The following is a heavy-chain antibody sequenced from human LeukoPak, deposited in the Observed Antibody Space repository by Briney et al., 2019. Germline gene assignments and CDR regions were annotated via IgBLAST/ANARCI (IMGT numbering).Heavy chain of an antibody. CDR3: AREDYYDSSGFYFDY. J-gene: IGHJ4*02. Sequence: GGSLRLSCAASGFTFSSYEMNWVRQAPGKGQEWVSYISSSGSTIYYADSVKGRFTISRDNAKNSLYLQMNSLRAEDTAVYYCAREDYYDSSGFYFDYWGQGTLVTVSS. V-gene: IGHV3-48*03. CDR1: GFTFSSYE. D-gene: IGHD3-22*01. CDR2: ISSSGSTI.